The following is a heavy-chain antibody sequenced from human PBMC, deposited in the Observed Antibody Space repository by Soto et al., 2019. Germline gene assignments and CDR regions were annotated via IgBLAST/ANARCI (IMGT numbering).Heavy chain of an antibody. J-gene: IGHJ3*02. CDR1: GFIFSSYA. V-gene: IGHV3-23*01. CDR2: ISGSGGTA. D-gene: IGHD6-19*01. CDR3: ANLAGGWYEAFGI. Sequence: EVQLLESGGGLVQPGGSLRLSCAAFGFIFSSYAMTWVRQAPGKGLEWVSSISGSGGTAYYADSVKGRFTISRDNSRNTLDLQINSLRAEDTAVYYCANLAGGWYEAFGIWGQGTMVTVSS.